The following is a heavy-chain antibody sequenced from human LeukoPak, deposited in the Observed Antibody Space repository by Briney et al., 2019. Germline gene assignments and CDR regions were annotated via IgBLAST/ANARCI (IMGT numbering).Heavy chain of an antibody. V-gene: IGHV4-59*01. J-gene: IGHJ4*02. CDR3: ARGYSGSYGRFDY. CDR1: GGSISSFY. Sequence: SETLSLTCTASGGSISSFYWSWIRQPPGKGLEWIGYIYYSGNTNYNPSLKNRVTISVDTSKNQFSLKLSSVTAADTAVYYCARGYSGSYGRFDYWGQGTLVTVPS. D-gene: IGHD1-26*01. CDR2: IYYSGNT.